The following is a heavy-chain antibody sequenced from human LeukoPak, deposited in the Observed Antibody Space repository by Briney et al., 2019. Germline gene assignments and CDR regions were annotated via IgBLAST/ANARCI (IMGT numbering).Heavy chain of an antibody. Sequence: SSETLSLTCAVSGYSITSGFSWGWIRQPPGKGLEWIGTISHSGTTDYKSTLESRLTISMDTSKNLFSLRLTSATAADTAVYYCAREGAVPGIDPWGQGTLVTVSS. CDR1: GYSITSGFS. CDR3: AREGAVPGIDP. V-gene: IGHV4-38-2*02. CDR2: ISHSGTT. J-gene: IGHJ5*02. D-gene: IGHD3-16*01.